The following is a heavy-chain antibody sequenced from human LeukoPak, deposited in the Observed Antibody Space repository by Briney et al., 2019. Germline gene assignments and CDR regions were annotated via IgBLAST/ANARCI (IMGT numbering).Heavy chain of an antibody. J-gene: IGHJ4*02. V-gene: IGHV3-7*01. CDR3: ARAVAGISEYYFDY. Sequence: GGALVLSCAASGFTFSSYWMRLVRQAPGKGLEWVANIKQDGSEKYYVDSVKGRFTISRDNAKNSLYLQMNSLRAEDTAVYYCARAVAGISEYYFDYWGQGTLVTVSS. CDR1: GFTFSSYW. D-gene: IGHD6-19*01. CDR2: IKQDGSEK.